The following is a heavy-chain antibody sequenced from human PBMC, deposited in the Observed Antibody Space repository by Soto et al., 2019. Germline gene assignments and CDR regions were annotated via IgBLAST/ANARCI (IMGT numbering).Heavy chain of an antibody. V-gene: IGHV3-15*01. D-gene: IGHD6-13*01. CDR3: TTDQTVYSSSWPL. CDR2: IKSKTDGGTT. Sequence: GGSLRLSCAASGFTFSNAWMSWVRQAPGKGLEWVGRIKSKTDGGTTDYAAPVKGRFTISRDDSKNTLYLQMNSRKTEDTAVYYCTTDQTVYSSSWPLWGQGTLVTVSS. J-gene: IGHJ4*02. CDR1: GFTFSNAW.